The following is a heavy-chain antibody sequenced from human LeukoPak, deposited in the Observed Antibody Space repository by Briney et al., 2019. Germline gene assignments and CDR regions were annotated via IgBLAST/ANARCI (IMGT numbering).Heavy chain of an antibody. CDR2: ISSRGSTI. CDR3: ARVGWVLRYAFDI. D-gene: IGHD3-16*01. Sequence: GGSLRLSCEASGFSPSSYEMNWVRQAPGKGLEWVSHISSRGSTIYYADSVKGRFTISRDNAKNSLYLQMNSLRAEDTAVYYCARVGWVLRYAFDIWGQGTMVTVSS. V-gene: IGHV3-48*03. CDR1: GFSPSSYE. J-gene: IGHJ3*02.